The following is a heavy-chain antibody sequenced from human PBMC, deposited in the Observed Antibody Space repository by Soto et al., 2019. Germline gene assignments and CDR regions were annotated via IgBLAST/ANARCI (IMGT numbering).Heavy chain of an antibody. V-gene: IGHV3-23*01. CDR2: ISGSGGST. CDR1: GFTFSSYA. D-gene: IGHD3-22*01. J-gene: IGHJ6*02. Sequence: PGGSLRLSCVASGFTFSSYAMSWVRQAPGKGLEWVSAISGSGGSTYYADSVKGRFTISRDNSTKTLYLQMNSLRAEDTAVYYCAKDRVSDYYDSSGYLYYYYGMDVWGQGTTVTVSS. CDR3: AKDRVSDYYDSSGYLYYYYGMDV.